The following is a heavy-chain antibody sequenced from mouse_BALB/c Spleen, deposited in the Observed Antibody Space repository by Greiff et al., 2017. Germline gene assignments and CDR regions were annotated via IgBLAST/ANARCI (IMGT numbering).Heavy chain of an antibody. CDR3: ARWWDWDGAMDY. Sequence: EVQLQQSGAELVKPGASVKLSCTASGFNIKDTYMHWVKQRPEQGLEWIGRIDPSNGNTKYDPKFQGKATITADTSSNTAYLQLSSLTSEDTAVYYCARWWDWDGAMDYWGQGTSVTVSS. CDR2: IDPSNGNT. V-gene: IGHV14-3*02. D-gene: IGHD4-1*01. CDR1: GFNIKDTY. J-gene: IGHJ4*01.